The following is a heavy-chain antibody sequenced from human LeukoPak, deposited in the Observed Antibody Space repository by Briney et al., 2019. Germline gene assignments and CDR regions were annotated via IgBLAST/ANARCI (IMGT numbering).Heavy chain of an antibody. CDR3: ARVAIQLWSFDY. CDR1: GGSISSSSYY. Sequence: SETLSLTCTVSGGSISSSSYYWGWIRQPPGKGLEWIGSIYYSGSTYYNPSLKSRVTISADTSKNQFSLKLSSVTAADTAVYYCARVAIQLWSFDYWGQGTLVTVSS. D-gene: IGHD5-18*01. J-gene: IGHJ4*02. V-gene: IGHV4-39*07. CDR2: IYYSGST.